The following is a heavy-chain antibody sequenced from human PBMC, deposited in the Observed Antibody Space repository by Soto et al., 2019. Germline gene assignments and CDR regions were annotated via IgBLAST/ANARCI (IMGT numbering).Heavy chain of an antibody. V-gene: IGHV4-31*03. CDR3: ARVYCSGGSCYSGFDY. CDR1: GGSISSGGYY. CDR2: IYYSGST. Sequence: QVQLQESGPGLVKPSQTLSLTCTVSGGSISSGGYYWSWIRQHPGKGLEWIGYIYYSGSTYYNPSLKSRVTISVDTSKNQFSLKLSSVTAADTAVYYCARVYCSGGSCYSGFDYWGQGTLVTVSS. D-gene: IGHD2-15*01. J-gene: IGHJ4*02.